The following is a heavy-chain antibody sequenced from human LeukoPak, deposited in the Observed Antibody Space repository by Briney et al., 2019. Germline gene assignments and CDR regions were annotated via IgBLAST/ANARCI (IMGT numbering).Heavy chain of an antibody. CDR3: ARVYCSSTSCYSDY. V-gene: IGHV1-18*01. D-gene: IGHD2-2*02. CDR2: ISAYNGNT. Sequence: ASVKVSCRASGGTFSSYAISWVRQAPGQGLEWMGWISAYNGNTNYAQKLQGRVTMTTDTSTSTAYMELRSLRSDDTAVYYCARVYCSSTSCYSDYWGQGTLVTVSS. J-gene: IGHJ4*02. CDR1: GGTFSSYA.